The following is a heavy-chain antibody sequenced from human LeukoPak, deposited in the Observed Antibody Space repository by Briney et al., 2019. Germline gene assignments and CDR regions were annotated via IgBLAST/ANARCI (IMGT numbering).Heavy chain of an antibody. D-gene: IGHD1-1*01. J-gene: IGHJ4*02. CDR3: AKAVEPGGLFDY. Sequence: PGGSLRLSCAASGFTFSSYGMHWVRQAPGKGLEWVAVISYDGSNKYYADSVKGRFTISRDNSKNTVYLQMNSLRAEDTAVYYCAKAVEPGGLFDYWGQGTLVTVSS. V-gene: IGHV3-30*18. CDR1: GFTFSSYG. CDR2: ISYDGSNK.